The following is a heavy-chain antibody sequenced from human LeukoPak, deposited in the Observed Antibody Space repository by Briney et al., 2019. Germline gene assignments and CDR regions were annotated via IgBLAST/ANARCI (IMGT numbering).Heavy chain of an antibody. D-gene: IGHD2-15*01. CDR2: IYSGGST. V-gene: IGHV3-66*01. CDR1: GFTFDDYA. CDR3: ARGVLVAPYYFDY. Sequence: GGSLRVSCAASGFTFDDYAMHWVRQAPGKGLEWVSVIYSGGSTYYADSVKGRFTISRDNSKNTLYLQMNSLRAEDTAVYYCARGVLVAPYYFDYWGQGTLVTVSS. J-gene: IGHJ4*02.